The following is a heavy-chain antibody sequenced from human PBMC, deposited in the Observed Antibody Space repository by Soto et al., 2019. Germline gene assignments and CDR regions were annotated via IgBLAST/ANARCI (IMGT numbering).Heavy chain of an antibody. J-gene: IGHJ1*01. CDR1: GFTFSSYA. V-gene: IGHV3-23*01. Sequence: GGSLRLSCAASGFTFSSYAMSWVRQAPGKGLEWVSAISGSDSSTYYAESVKGRFTISRDNSKNTLYLQMNSLRAEDTAVDYCAKDGEYSSSSFAEYFHYWGQGTLVTVSS. CDR3: AKDGEYSSSSFAEYFHY. D-gene: IGHD6-6*01. CDR2: ISGSDSST.